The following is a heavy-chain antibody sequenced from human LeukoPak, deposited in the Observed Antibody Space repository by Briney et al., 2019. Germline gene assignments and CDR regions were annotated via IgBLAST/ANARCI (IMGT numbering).Heavy chain of an antibody. Sequence: GGSLRLSCAASGFTFSSYAMHWVRQAPGKGLEWVAVISYDGSNKYYADSVKGRFTISRDNSKNTLYLQMNSLRAEDTAVYYCAKGASGSYSGVFDYWGQGTLVTVSS. J-gene: IGHJ4*02. D-gene: IGHD1-26*01. CDR1: GFTFSSYA. CDR2: ISYDGSNK. CDR3: AKGASGSYSGVFDY. V-gene: IGHV3-30*04.